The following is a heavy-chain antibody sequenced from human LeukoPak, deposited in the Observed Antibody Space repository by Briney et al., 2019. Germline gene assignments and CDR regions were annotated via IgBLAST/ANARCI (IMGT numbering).Heavy chain of an antibody. Sequence: ASVEVSCEASGYTFTSYGISWVRQAPGQGIEWMGWISAYNGNTNYAQKLQGRVTMTTDTSTSTAYMELRSLRSDDTAVYYCARVYSSSWYNWFDPWGQGTLVIVSS. V-gene: IGHV1-18*01. CDR1: GYTFTSYG. CDR2: ISAYNGNT. D-gene: IGHD6-13*01. CDR3: ARVYSSSWYNWFDP. J-gene: IGHJ5*02.